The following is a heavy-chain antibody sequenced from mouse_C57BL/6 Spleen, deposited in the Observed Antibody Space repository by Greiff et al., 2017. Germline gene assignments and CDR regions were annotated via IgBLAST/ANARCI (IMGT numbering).Heavy chain of an antibody. CDR2: IDPSDSYT. CDR3: AKVTTVERNWYFDV. J-gene: IGHJ1*03. V-gene: IGHV1-69*01. D-gene: IGHD1-1*01. CDR1: GYTFTSYW. Sequence: QVQLQQSGAELVMPGASVKLSCKASGYTFTSYWMHWVKQRPGQGLEWIGEIDPSDSYTNYNQKFKGKSTLTVDKSSSTAYMQLSSLTSEDSAVYYSAKVTTVERNWYFDVWGTGTTVTVSS.